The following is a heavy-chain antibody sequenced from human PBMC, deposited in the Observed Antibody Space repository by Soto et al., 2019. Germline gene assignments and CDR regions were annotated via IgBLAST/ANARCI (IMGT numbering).Heavy chain of an antibody. V-gene: IGHV5-51*01. Sequence: GESLKISCKGSGYSFTSYWIGWVRQMPGKGLEWMGIIYPGDSDTRYSPSFQGQVTISADKSVSTAYLQWSSLKASDTAMYYCARQMYSSSSDYYCYGMDVWGQGTTVTVSS. D-gene: IGHD6-6*01. CDR1: GYSFTSYW. CDR3: ARQMYSSSSDYYCYGMDV. J-gene: IGHJ6*02. CDR2: IYPGDSDT.